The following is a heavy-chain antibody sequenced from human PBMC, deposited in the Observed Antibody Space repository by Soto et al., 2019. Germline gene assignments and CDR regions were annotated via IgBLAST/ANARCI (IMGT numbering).Heavy chain of an antibody. CDR2: ISGSGGST. V-gene: IGHV3-23*01. J-gene: IGHJ4*02. CDR1: GFTFSSYA. D-gene: IGHD5-12*01. CDR3: AGRAFRDGYNYRGTGLFDY. Sequence: GGSLRLSCAASGFTFSSYAMSWVRQAPGKGLEWVSAISGSGGSTYYADSVKGRFTISRDNSKNTLYLQMNSLRAEDTAVYYCAGRAFRDGYNYRGTGLFDYWGQGTLVTVSS.